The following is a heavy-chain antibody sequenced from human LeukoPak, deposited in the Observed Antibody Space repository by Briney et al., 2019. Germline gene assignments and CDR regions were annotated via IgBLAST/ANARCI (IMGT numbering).Heavy chain of an antibody. CDR1: GGSISSGDYY. CDR2: IYNSGST. CDR3: ARDGGASSRNFDY. Sequence: SQTLSLTCTVSGGSISSGDYYWNWIRQPPGKGLEWIGYIYNSGSTYYNPSLKSRVTIPVDTSKNQFSLKLSSVTAADTAVYYCARDGGASSRNFDYWGQGTRVTVSS. V-gene: IGHV4-30-4*08. J-gene: IGHJ4*02. D-gene: IGHD6-6*01.